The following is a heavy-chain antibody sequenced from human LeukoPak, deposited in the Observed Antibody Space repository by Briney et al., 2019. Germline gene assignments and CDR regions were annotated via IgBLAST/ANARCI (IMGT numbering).Heavy chain of an antibody. Sequence: PSETLSLTCTVSGGPISSGGYYWSWIRQHPGKGLEFIGYIFYSVPTYYNASLKSQVSISLDTSLNQFSLKVISVTAADTAVYYCARLNIGDAVVVAARPARFYYGMDVWGQGTTVTVSS. D-gene: IGHD2-15*01. CDR1: GGPISSGGYY. V-gene: IGHV4-31*01. CDR2: IFYSVPT. J-gene: IGHJ6*02. CDR3: ARLNIGDAVVVAARPARFYYGMDV.